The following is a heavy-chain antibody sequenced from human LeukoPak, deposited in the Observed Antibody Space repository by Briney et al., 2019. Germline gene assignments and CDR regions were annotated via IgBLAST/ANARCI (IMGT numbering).Heavy chain of an antibody. CDR3: ATTNWNDNLDAFDI. CDR2: IYYSGST. V-gene: IGHV4-59*08. J-gene: IGHJ3*02. D-gene: IGHD1-1*01. Sequence: SETLSLTCTVSGGSISSYYWSWIRQPPGKGLEWIGYIYYSGSTNYNPSLKSRVTIPVDTSKNQFSLKLSSVTAADTAVYYCATTNWNDNLDAFDIWGQGTMVTVSS. CDR1: GGSISSYY.